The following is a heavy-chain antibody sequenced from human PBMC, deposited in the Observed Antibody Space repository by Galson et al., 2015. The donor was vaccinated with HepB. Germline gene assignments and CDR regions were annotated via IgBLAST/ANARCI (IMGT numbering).Heavy chain of an antibody. J-gene: IGHJ6*02. D-gene: IGHD1-7*01. CDR2: VSGYDGSA. CDR3: ARDSRLELQLNNYYSYGMDV. Sequence: SVKVSCKASGYDFNKYGLSWVRQAPGQGLEWMGWVSGYDGSANYAPKFQGRVTMTTEASTGTAFMEMRSLRSDDTAVYYCARDSRLELQLNNYYSYGMDVWGQGTAVGVS. V-gene: IGHV1-18*01. CDR1: GYDFNKYG.